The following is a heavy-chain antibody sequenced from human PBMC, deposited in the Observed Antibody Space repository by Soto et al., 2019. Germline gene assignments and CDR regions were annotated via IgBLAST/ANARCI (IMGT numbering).Heavy chain of an antibody. CDR3: AKGPDPGAFDI. Sequence: EVQLLESGGGLVQPGGSLRLSCAASGFTFRSHAMSWVRQAPGRGLEWVSTFGGRDFNTYYADSVKGRFTVSRDNDNSALFLQMNGLRAEDTAVYYCAKGPDPGAFDIWGQGTLVTVSS. CDR1: GFTFRSHA. CDR2: FGGRDFNT. D-gene: IGHD3-10*01. V-gene: IGHV3-23*01. J-gene: IGHJ3*02.